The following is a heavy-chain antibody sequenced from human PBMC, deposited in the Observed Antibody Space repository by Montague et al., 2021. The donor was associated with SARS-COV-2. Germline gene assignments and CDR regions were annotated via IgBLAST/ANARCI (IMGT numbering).Heavy chain of an antibody. CDR3: VRYSGWFYFDF. CDR1: GVSVSSNSVA. Sequence: CAISGVSVSSNSVAWSWIGQSPSRGLEWLGRTYYRSKWYSDYAPSVRCRLTVNPDASKNEFSLELNYVTPEDTAVYYCVRYSGWFYFDFWGQGTLVTVSS. V-gene: IGHV6-1*01. CDR2: TYYRSKWYS. D-gene: IGHD6-19*01. J-gene: IGHJ4*02.